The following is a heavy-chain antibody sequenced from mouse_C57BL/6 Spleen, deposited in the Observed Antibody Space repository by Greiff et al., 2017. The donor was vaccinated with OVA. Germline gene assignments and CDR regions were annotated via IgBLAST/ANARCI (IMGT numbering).Heavy chain of an antibody. CDR1: GYTFTSYT. CDR2: INPSSGYT. J-gene: IGHJ3*01. Sequence: QVQLKQSGAELARPGASVKMSCKASGYTFTSYTMHWVKQRPGQGLEWIGYINPSSGYTKYNQKFKDKATLTADKSSSTAYMQLSSLTSEDSAVYYCARSLTGSWFAYWGQGTLVTVSA. D-gene: IGHD4-1*01. V-gene: IGHV1-4*01. CDR3: ARSLTGSWFAY.